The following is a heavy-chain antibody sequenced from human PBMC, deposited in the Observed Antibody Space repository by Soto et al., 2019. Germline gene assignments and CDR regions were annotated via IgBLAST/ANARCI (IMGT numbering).Heavy chain of an antibody. J-gene: IGHJ4*02. Sequence: XGTLYLTCTVSGDSISISSYYWGWVRQPPGKGLEWIGSMYYSGNTYYNPSLKSRVTMSVDTSKNQFSLKLTSVTAADTAVYYCATQRFLEWLFSSDFWGPGTLVTVSS. CDR3: ATQRFLEWLFSSDF. CDR1: GDSISISSYY. D-gene: IGHD3-3*01. CDR2: MYYSGNT. V-gene: IGHV4-39*01.